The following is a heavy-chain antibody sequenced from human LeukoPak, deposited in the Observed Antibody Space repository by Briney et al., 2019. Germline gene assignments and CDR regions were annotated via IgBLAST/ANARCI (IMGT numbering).Heavy chain of an antibody. J-gene: IGHJ4*02. CDR3: ARGAPRLLWFGELFT. CDR1: GGTFSSYA. CDR2: IIPIFGTA. D-gene: IGHD3-10*01. V-gene: IGHV1-69*05. Sequence: ASVKVFCKGSGGTFSSYAISWVRQAPGQGLEWMGRIIPIFGTANYAQKFQGRVTITTDESASTAYMELSSLRSEDTAVYYCARGAPRLLWFGELFTWGQGTLVTVSS.